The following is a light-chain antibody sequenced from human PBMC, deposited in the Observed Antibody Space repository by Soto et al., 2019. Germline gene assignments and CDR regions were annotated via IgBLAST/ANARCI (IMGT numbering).Light chain of an antibody. Sequence: ETVLTQSPATLSLSPGERATLSCRASQSVSSYLAWYQQKPGQAPRLLIYDASNRATGIPARFSGSGSGTDFTLTSSSLEPADFAFYYCQQRSNWPLTFGGGTKVEIK. CDR3: QQRSNWPLT. CDR1: QSVSSY. V-gene: IGKV3-11*01. J-gene: IGKJ4*01. CDR2: DAS.